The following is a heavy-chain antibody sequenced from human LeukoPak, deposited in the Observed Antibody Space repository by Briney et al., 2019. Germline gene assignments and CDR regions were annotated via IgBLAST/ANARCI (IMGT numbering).Heavy chain of an antibody. CDR1: GFTFNGHW. CDR3: ARDGRITMVRGVTHTYYYYMDV. D-gene: IGHD3-10*01. Sequence: PGGSLRLSCEASGFTFNGHWMHWVRQAPGKGLVWVSLINGDGSTISYADSVKGRFTISRDNAKNRLYLQMNSLRAEDTAVYYCARDGRITMVRGVTHTYYYYMDVWGKGTTVTVSS. CDR2: INGDGSTI. V-gene: IGHV3-74*01. J-gene: IGHJ6*03.